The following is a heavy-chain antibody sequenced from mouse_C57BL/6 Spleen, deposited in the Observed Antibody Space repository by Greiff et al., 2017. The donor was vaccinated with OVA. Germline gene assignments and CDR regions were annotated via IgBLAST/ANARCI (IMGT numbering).Heavy chain of an antibody. CDR1: GYTFTSYW. D-gene: IGHD2-1*01. CDR2: IAPSDSYT. J-gene: IGHJ4*01. CDR3: ARLEIYYDNYAAMDY. V-gene: IGHV1-69*01. Sequence: QVQLQQSGAELVMPGASVKLSCKASGYTFTSYWMHWVKQRPGQGLEWIGEIAPSDSYTNYNQKFKGKSTLTVDKSSSTAYMQLSSLTSEDSAVYYCARLEIYYDNYAAMDYWGQGTSVTVSS.